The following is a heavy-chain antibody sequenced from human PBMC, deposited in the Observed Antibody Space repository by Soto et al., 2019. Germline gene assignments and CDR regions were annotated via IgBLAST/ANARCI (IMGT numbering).Heavy chain of an antibody. CDR3: ARDDYGDYHNAFDI. D-gene: IGHD4-17*01. V-gene: IGHV1-69*04. CDR1: GGTFSSYT. J-gene: IGHJ3*02. CDR2: IIPILGIA. Sequence: SVKVSCKASGGTFSSYTISWVRQAPGQGLEWMGRIIPILGIANYAQKFQGRVTITADKSTSTAYMEPSSLRSEDTAVYYCARDDYGDYHNAFDIWGQGTMVTVSS.